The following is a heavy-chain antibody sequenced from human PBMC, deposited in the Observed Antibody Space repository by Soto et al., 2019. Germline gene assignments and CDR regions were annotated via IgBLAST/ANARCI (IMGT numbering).Heavy chain of an antibody. CDR3: AGGIATGQLDP. V-gene: IGHV1-3*01. J-gene: IGHJ5*02. CDR2: INPDNGNT. D-gene: IGHD2-15*01. CDR1: GYTFTRYT. Sequence: ASVKVSCKASGYTFTRYTMNWVRQAPGQRLEWMGWINPDNGNTKSSQKFQDRVIITRDTSASTAYMDLSSLRSEDTAAYYCAGGIATGQLDPWGQGALVTVPS.